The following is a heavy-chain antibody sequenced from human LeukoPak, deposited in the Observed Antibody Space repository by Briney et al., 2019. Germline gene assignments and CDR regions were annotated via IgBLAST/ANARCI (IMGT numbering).Heavy chain of an antibody. CDR3: AREGKKQYSSGWWYYFDY. V-gene: IGHV1-18*01. CDR1: GYTFTSYG. Sequence: ASVKVSCKASGYTFTSYGISWVRQAPGQGLEWMGWISAYNGNTNYAQKLQGRVTMTTDTSTSTAYMELGSLRSDDTAVYYCAREGKKQYSSGWWYYFDYWGQGTLVTVSS. D-gene: IGHD6-19*01. J-gene: IGHJ4*02. CDR2: ISAYNGNT.